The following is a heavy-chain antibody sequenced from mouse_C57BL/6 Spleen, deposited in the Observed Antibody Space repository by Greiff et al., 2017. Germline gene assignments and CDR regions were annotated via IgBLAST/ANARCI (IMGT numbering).Heavy chain of an antibody. CDR1: GYAFTNYL. CDR2: INPGSGGT. Sequence: QVQLQQSGAELVRPGTSVKVSCKASGYAFTNYLIEWVKQRPGQGLEWIGVINPGSGGTNYNEKFKGKATLTADKSSSTAYMQLSSLTSEDSAVYFCARRGYDEYYFDYWGQGTTLTVSS. D-gene: IGHD2-2*01. V-gene: IGHV1-54*01. CDR3: ARRGYDEYYFDY. J-gene: IGHJ2*01.